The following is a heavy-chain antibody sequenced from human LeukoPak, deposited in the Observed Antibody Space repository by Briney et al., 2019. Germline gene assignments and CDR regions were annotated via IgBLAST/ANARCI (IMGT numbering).Heavy chain of an antibody. CDR1: GNTFTDLF. J-gene: IGHJ4*02. V-gene: IGHV1-24*01. CDR3: ATDFYRGRQFDY. Sequence: GASVKDSCKVSGNTFTDLFMNWVRQAPGKGLEWMGGFDPEDVETIYAQKVQGRVTMTEDTSTATAYIDLSSLRPDGTAVYYCATDFYRGRQFDYWGEGTLVTVSS. D-gene: IGHD2/OR15-2a*01. CDR2: FDPEDVET.